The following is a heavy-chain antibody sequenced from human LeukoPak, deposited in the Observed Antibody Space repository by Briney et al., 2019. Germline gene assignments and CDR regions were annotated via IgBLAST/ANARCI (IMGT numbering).Heavy chain of an antibody. J-gene: IGHJ4*02. CDR1: GFTFSTYS. Sequence: GGSLRLSCAASGFTFSTYSMNWVRQAPGKGLEWVSSISRTSNYVQYADSVKGRFTISRDNAKNSLFLQMNSLRAEDTAVYYCARDEADYYDSSGYDYGHDYWGQGTLVTVSS. CDR2: ISRTSNYV. V-gene: IGHV3-21*04. D-gene: IGHD3-22*01. CDR3: ARDEADYYDSSGYDYGHDY.